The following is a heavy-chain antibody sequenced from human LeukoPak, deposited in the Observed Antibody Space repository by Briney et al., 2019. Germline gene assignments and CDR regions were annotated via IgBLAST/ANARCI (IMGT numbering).Heavy chain of an antibody. D-gene: IGHD2-15*01. J-gene: IGHJ6*02. V-gene: IGHV4-39*07. CDR2: IYYSGST. CDR3: ARIKWGYCSGGSCYPDYYYGMDV. CDR1: GGSISSSSYY. Sequence: SETLSLTCTVSGGSISSSSYYWGWIRQPPGKGLEWIGSIYYSGSTYYNPSLKSRVTISVDTSKNQFSLKLSSVTAADTAVYYCARIKWGYCSGGSCYPDYYYGMDVWGQGTTVTVSS.